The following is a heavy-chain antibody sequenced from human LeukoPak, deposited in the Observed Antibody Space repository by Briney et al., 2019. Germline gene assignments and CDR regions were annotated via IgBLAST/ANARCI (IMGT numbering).Heavy chain of an antibody. CDR3: ASNTVTTYWYFDL. CDR1: GGSISSGDYY. J-gene: IGHJ2*01. CDR2: IYYSGST. Sequence: SETLSLTCTVSGGSISSGDYYWSWIRQPPGKGLEWIGYIYYSGSTYYNPFLKSRVTISVDTSKNQFSLKLSSVTAADTAVYYCASNTVTTYWYFDLWGRGTLVTVSS. D-gene: IGHD4-17*01. V-gene: IGHV4-30-4*08.